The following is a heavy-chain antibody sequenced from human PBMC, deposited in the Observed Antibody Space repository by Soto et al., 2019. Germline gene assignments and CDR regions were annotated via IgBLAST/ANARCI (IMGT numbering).Heavy chain of an antibody. J-gene: IGHJ5*02. CDR2: ISAYNGNT. V-gene: IGHV1-18*01. CDR3: ARAIKGGQWLVRGDYNWFDP. Sequence: ASVKVSCKASGYTFTSYGISWVRQAPGQGLEWMGWISAYNGNTNYAQKLQGRVTMTTDTSTSTAYMELRSLRSDDTAVYYCARAIKGGQWLVRGDYNWFDPWGQGTLVTV. D-gene: IGHD6-19*01. CDR1: GYTFTSYG.